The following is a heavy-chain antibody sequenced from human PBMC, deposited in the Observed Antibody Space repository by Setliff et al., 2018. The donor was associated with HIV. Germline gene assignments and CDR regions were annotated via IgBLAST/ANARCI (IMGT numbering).Heavy chain of an antibody. Sequence: LSLSCTASGFTFGDHTMSWVRQASGKGLEWLGRIKDRTDNYATAYAASVKGRFTIFRDDSANTAYLQINSLEIEDTAVYYCTRPQYIYENGGSDYWGQGTLVTVSS. J-gene: IGHJ4*02. CDR1: GFTFGDHT. CDR2: IKDRTDNYAT. D-gene: IGHD3-22*01. CDR3: TRPQYIYENGGSDY. V-gene: IGHV3-73*01.